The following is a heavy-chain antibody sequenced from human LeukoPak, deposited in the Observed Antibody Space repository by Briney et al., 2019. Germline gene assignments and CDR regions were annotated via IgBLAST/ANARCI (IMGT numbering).Heavy chain of an antibody. CDR2: INPNSGGA. V-gene: IGHV1-2*02. J-gene: IGHJ6*03. D-gene: IGHD1-7*01. CDR3: ARDVTGTTRYYYYYMDV. Sequence: GASVKVSCKASGYTFTGYYMHWVRQAPGQGLEGMGWINPNSGGANYAQKFQGRVTMTRDTSISTAYMELSRLRSDDTAVYYCARDVTGTTRYYYYYMDVWGKGTTVTVSS. CDR1: GYTFTGYY.